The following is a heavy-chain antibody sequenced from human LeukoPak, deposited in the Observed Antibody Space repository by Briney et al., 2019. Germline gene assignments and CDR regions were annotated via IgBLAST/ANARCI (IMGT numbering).Heavy chain of an antibody. D-gene: IGHD3-3*01. Sequence: SETLSLTCAVYGGSFSGYYWSWIRQPPGKGLEWIGEINHSGSTNYNPSLKSRVTISVDTSKNQFSLKLSSVTAADTAGYYCARGGVYYDFWSGYYQKYYFDYWGQGTLVTVSS. V-gene: IGHV4-34*01. CDR1: GGSFSGYY. J-gene: IGHJ4*02. CDR3: ARGGVYYDFWSGYYQKYYFDY. CDR2: INHSGST.